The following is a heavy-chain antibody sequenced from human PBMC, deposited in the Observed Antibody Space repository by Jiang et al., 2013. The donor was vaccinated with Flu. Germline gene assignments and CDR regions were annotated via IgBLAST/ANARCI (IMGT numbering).Heavy chain of an antibody. CDR1: GGTFSSYA. J-gene: IGHJ6*02. CDR2: IIPIFGTA. CDR3: ARQLYGGNSASVYYYGMDV. Sequence: GAEVKKPGSSVKVSCKASGGTFSSYAISWVRQAPGQGLEWMGGIIPIFGTANYAQKFQGRVTITADKSTSTAYMELSSLRSEDTAVYYCARQLYGGNSASVYYYGMDVWGQGTTVTVSS. V-gene: IGHV1-69*06. D-gene: IGHD4-23*01.